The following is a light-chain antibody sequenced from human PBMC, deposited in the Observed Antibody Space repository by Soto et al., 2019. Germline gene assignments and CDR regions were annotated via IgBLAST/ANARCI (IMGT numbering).Light chain of an antibody. CDR3: QQTYSNFVS. Sequence: DIQMTQSPSSLSASVGDRVTITCRSSQTISTYLQCFHQKPGKAPNLLIYDASSLQTGVPSRFSGSGSGTDFTLTISSLQPEDFGTYYCQQTYSNFVSFGGGTRVEMK. CDR1: QTISTY. V-gene: IGKV1-39*01. J-gene: IGKJ4*01. CDR2: DAS.